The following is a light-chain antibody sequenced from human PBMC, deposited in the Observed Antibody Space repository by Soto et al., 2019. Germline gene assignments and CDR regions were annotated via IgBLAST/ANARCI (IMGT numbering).Light chain of an antibody. CDR1: SSDVGGYNY. V-gene: IGLV2-14*01. CDR3: CSYTTSNTRQIV. CDR2: DVS. J-gene: IGLJ1*01. Sequence: QSLLTQPASVYGSPGESITISCPGTSSDVGGYNYVSWYQQHPGKAPKFMIYDVSNRPSGVSNRFSGSKSGNTASLTISGLQAEDEADYYCCSYTTSNTRQIVFGTGTKVTVL.